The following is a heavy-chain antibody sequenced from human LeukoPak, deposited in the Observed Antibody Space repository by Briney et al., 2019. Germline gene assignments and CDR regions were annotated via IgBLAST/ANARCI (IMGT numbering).Heavy chain of an antibody. CDR2: IIPIFGTA. D-gene: IGHD4-17*01. V-gene: IGHV1-69*01. Sequence: SVKVSCKASGGTFSSYAISWVRQAPGQGLEWMGGIIPIFGTANYAQKFQGRVTITADESTSTAYMELSSLRSEDTAVYYCARLTRRDFTVTPEDYWGQGTLVTVSS. CDR3: ARLTRRDFTVTPEDY. J-gene: IGHJ4*02. CDR1: GGTFSSYA.